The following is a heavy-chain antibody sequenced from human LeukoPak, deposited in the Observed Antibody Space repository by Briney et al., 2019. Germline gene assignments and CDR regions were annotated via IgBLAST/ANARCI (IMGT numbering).Heavy chain of an antibody. J-gene: IGHJ4*02. CDR3: AKSHEPYYYDSSGYYDDY. D-gene: IGHD3-22*01. Sequence: GGSLRLSCAASGFRFSGYGMSWVRQAPGKGLEWVSSISAGSGSTDYADSVRGRFTISRDDSKNTLYPQMKSLRAEDTAVYYCAKSHEPYYYDSSGYYDDYWGQGTLVTVSS. CDR2: ISAGSGST. CDR1: GFRFSGYG. V-gene: IGHV3-23*01.